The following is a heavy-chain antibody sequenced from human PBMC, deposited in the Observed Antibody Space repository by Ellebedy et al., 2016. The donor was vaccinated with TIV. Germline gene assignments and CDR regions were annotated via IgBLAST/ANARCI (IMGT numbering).Heavy chain of an antibody. D-gene: IGHD3-22*01. V-gene: IGHV4-59*08. Sequence: MPSETLSLTCTVSGGSISSYYWSWIRQPPGKGLEWIGYIYYSGSTNYNPSLKSRVTISVDTSKNQFSLKLSSVTAADTAVYYCARRPYYDSSGSIDYWGQGTLVTVSS. J-gene: IGHJ4*02. CDR3: ARRPYYDSSGSIDY. CDR2: IYYSGST. CDR1: GGSISSYY.